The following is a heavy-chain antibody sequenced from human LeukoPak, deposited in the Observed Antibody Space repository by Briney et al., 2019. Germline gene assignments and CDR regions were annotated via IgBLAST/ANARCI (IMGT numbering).Heavy chain of an antibody. V-gene: IGHV3-23*01. J-gene: IGHJ4*02. CDR3: AKDLGGNSGYAPAPGY. D-gene: IGHD5-12*01. Sequence: GGSLRLSCAASGFTFSSYAMSWVRQAPGKGLEWVSAISGSGGSTYYADSVKGRFTISRDNSKNTLYLQMNSLRAEDTAVYYCAKDLGGNSGYAPAPGYWGQGTLVTVSS. CDR2: ISGSGGST. CDR1: GFTFSSYA.